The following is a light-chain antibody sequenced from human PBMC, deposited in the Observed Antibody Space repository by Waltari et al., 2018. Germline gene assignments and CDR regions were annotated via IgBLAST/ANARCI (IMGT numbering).Light chain of an antibody. CDR2: DAS. CDR3: QQRSSWTPHT. V-gene: IGKV3-11*01. Sequence: DIVFTQPPATLSLFPGATATLSCRASRSVGTHLAWYQQKPGQAPRLLIYDASNRATGIPDRFRGSGSGTDFTLTISSLETADFAIYYCQQRSSWTPHTFGQGARLEIK. J-gene: IGKJ2*01. CDR1: RSVGTH.